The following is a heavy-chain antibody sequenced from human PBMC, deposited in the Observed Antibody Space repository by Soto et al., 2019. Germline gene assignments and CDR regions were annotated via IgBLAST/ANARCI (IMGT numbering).Heavy chain of an antibody. CDR1: GFTFSSYG. Sequence: SLRLSCAASGFTFSSYGMHWVRQAPGKGLEWVAVISYDGSNKYYADSVKGRFTISRDNSKNTLYLQMNSLRAEDTAVYYCAKDSITIFGVVTRYYYGMDVWGQGTTVTVSS. CDR2: ISYDGSNK. D-gene: IGHD3-3*01. CDR3: AKDSITIFGVVTRYYYGMDV. V-gene: IGHV3-30*18. J-gene: IGHJ6*02.